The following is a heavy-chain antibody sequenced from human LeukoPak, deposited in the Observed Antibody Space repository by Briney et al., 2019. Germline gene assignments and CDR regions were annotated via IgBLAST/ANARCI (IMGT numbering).Heavy chain of an antibody. CDR1: QYSFSDYA. CDR3: AISYVDAAIFY. Sequence: ASVKVSCKASQYSFSDYAIHWVRQAPGQRLEWMGWINAGNGNTKYSQKFQGRVTITRDTSASTAYMELSSLRSEDTAVYYCAISYVDAAIFYWGQGTLVTVSS. V-gene: IGHV1-3*01. J-gene: IGHJ4*02. D-gene: IGHD5-18*01. CDR2: INAGNGNT.